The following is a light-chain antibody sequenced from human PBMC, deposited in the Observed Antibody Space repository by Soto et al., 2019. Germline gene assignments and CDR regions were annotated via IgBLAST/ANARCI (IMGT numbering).Light chain of an antibody. J-gene: IGLJ2*01. CDR3: SSYTISSTVL. Sequence: QSALTQPASVSXXPGQSITISCTGTSSDVGTYKYVSWYQQHPGKAPKVLIYEVSNRPSGVSSRFSGSKSGNTASLTISGLQAEDEADYYCSSYTISSTVLFGGGTKLTVL. CDR2: EVS. CDR1: SSDVGTYKY. V-gene: IGLV2-14*01.